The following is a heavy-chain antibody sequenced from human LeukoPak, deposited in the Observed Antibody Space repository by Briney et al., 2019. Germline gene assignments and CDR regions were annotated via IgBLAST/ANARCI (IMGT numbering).Heavy chain of an antibody. CDR3: AXGXPYXYDSSCPFDY. D-gene: IGHD3-22*01. J-gene: IGHJ4*02. Sequence: ASVKVSCKASGYTFTSYYMHWVRQAPGQGLEWMGIINPSGGSTSYAQKFQGRVTMTRDTSTSTVYMELSSLRSEDTAVYYCAXGXPYXYDSSCPFDYWGQGTLVTVSS. CDR2: INPSGGST. CDR1: GYTFTSYY. V-gene: IGHV1-46*01.